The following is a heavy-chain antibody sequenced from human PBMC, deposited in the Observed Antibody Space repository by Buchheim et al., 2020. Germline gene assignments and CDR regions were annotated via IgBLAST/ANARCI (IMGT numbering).Heavy chain of an antibody. D-gene: IGHD3-3*01. Sequence: QLQLQESGPGLVKPSGTLSLTCTVSGDSISSDNWWSWVRQSPEKGLEWIGDVHHSGRTNSNPSLKSRVTLSIDKFQNQFSLRLTSLSAADTAVYYCAREDFWFDPWGQGTL. CDR1: GDSISSDNW. J-gene: IGHJ5*02. CDR3: AREDFWFDP. CDR2: VHHSGRT. V-gene: IGHV4-4*02.